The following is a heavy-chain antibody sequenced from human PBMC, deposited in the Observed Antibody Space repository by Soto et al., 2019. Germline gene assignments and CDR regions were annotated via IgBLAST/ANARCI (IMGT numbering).Heavy chain of an antibody. V-gene: IGHV4-30-2*01. CDR2: IYHSGST. CDR3: ARGAGGPRYYYNYGMDV. Sequence: QLQLQESGSGLVKPSQTLSLTCAVSGGSISSGGYSWSWIRQPPGKGLEWIGYIYHSGSTYYNPSLKSRVTISVDRSKNQFSLKLSSVTAADTAEYYCARGAGGPRYYYNYGMDVWGQGTTVTVSS. CDR1: GGSISSGGYS. J-gene: IGHJ6*02.